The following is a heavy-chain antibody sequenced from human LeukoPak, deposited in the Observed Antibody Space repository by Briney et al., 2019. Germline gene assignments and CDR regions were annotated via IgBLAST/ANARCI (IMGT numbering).Heavy chain of an antibody. Sequence: PGGSLRLSCAASVFTFSIYAMCWVREAPGKGLEWVSAISGSGGSTYYADSVKGRFTISRDNSKNTLYLQMNSLRAEDTAVYYCVATVTILDYWGQGTLVTVSS. J-gene: IGHJ4*02. CDR3: VATVTILDY. V-gene: IGHV3-23*01. CDR1: VFTFSIYA. D-gene: IGHD4-17*01. CDR2: ISGSGGST.